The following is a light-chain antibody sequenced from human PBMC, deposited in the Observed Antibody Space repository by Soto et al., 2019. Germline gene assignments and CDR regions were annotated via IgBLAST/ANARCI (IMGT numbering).Light chain of an antibody. J-gene: IGLJ1*01. Sequence: QSALTQPDSESGSPGQSITISCTGSGSDIGAYNYVSWYQQHPGKAPKLLIHGVTRRPSGVSSRFSASKSAYTASLTISGLQAEDEANYYCSSFTTSYFYVFGPGTKVTV. CDR3: SSFTTSYFYV. CDR1: GSDIGAYNY. V-gene: IGLV2-14*01. CDR2: GVT.